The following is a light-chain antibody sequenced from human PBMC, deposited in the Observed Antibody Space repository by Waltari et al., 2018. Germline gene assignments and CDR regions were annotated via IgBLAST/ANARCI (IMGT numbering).Light chain of an antibody. J-gene: IGKJ2*01. CDR2: GAS. CDR3: QQYNNWPSGRA. CDR1: QSVSSN. Sequence: EIVMTQSPATLSVSTGERATLSCRASQSVSSNLAWYQPKPGQAPRLLIYGASTRATGIPARFSGSGSGTEFTLTISSLQSKDFAVYYCQQYNNWPSGRAFGQGTKLEIK. V-gene: IGKV3-15*01.